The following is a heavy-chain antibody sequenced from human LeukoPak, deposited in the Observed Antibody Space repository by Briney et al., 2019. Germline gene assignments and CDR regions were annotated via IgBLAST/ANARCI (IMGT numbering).Heavy chain of an antibody. CDR2: IFSGGSS. CDR1: GFTVSSNY. CDR3: ARGATGSYHYDS. V-gene: IGHV3-66*01. Sequence: GGSLRLSCAASGFTVSSNYMSWVRQAPGKGLEWVSVIFSGGSSYYADSVEGRFTISRDNSKNTVYLQMNSLRGEDTAVYYCARGATGSYHYDSWGQGTLVTVSS. D-gene: IGHD1-26*01. J-gene: IGHJ4*02.